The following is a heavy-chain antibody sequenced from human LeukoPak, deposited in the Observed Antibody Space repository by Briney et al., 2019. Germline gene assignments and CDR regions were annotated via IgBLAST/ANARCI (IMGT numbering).Heavy chain of an antibody. V-gene: IGHV3-48*03. J-gene: IGHJ4*02. CDR2: ISSRGGTI. CDR3: ARDRGGLYYYDSSGAFDY. Sequence: GGSLRLSCAASGFTFSNYEINWVRQAPGKGLEWVSYISSRGGTIYYADSVKGRFTISRDNAKNLVYLQMNSLRGEDTAVYYCARDRGGLYYYDSSGAFDYWGQGTLVTVSS. D-gene: IGHD3-22*01. CDR1: GFTFSNYE.